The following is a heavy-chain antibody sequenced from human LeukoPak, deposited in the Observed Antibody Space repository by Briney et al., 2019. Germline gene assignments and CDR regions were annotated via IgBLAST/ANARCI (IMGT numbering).Heavy chain of an antibody. D-gene: IGHD2-15*01. V-gene: IGHV1-46*01. Sequence: GSVNVSWEAAGYTFSSDYMHWGRHAPGQGLEWMGIINPSGGSTSYAQKFQGRVTMARDTSTSTVYMELSSLRSEDTAVYYCARVVVVVASRAGLGYWGQGTLVTVSS. CDR3: ARVVVVVASRAGLGY. J-gene: IGHJ4*02. CDR2: INPSGGST. CDR1: GYTFSSDY.